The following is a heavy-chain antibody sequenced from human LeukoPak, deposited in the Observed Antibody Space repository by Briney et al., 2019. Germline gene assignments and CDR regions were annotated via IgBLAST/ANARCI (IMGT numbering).Heavy chain of an antibody. J-gene: IGHJ4*02. V-gene: IGHV1-46*01. Sequence: ASVKVSCKASGYTFTSYYMHWVPQAPGQGLEWMGIINPSGGSTSYAQKFQGRVTMTREMSTSTVYMELSSLRSEHTAVYYCARSREHKYYFDYWGQGTLVTVSS. CDR1: GYTFTSYY. CDR2: INPSGGST. CDR3: ARSREHKYYFDY.